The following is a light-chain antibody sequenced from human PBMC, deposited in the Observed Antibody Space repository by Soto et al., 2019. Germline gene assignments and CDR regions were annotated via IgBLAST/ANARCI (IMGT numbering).Light chain of an antibody. CDR1: QTISNY. Sequence: DIQMTQSPSSLSASVGDRVTITCRASQTISNYLNWYQQKSGKAPKVLIYGASRLQSGVPSRYSGSGVGTDFTLTIRGLQPEDFATYYCKQSYSSPYTFGPGTKVDIK. J-gene: IGKJ3*01. CDR2: GAS. CDR3: KQSYSSPYT. V-gene: IGKV1-39*01.